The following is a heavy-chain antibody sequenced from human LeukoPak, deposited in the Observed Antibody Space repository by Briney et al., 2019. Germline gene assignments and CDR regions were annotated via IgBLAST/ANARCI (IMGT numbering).Heavy chain of an antibody. CDR2: IYYSGST. J-gene: IGHJ3*02. CDR3: ARHAGFGSGYYHDAFHI. CDR1: GDSINDYY. D-gene: IGHD3-22*01. Sequence: SETLSLTCTVSGDSINDYYWSWIRQPPGNRLEWIGWIYYSGSTMYSPSLESRVTISLDTSRTQFSLDLNSVTAADTAVYYCARHAGFGSGYYHDAFHI. V-gene: IGHV4-59*08.